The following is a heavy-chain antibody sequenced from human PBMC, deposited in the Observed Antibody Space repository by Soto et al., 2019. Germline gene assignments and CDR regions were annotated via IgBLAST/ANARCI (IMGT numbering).Heavy chain of an antibody. CDR1: GGTFSSYA. J-gene: IGHJ6*02. V-gene: IGHV1-69*01. D-gene: IGHD6-19*01. CDR3: ARVVVLNVGIAVRYNYYAMDV. Sequence: QVQLMQSGAEVKKPGSSVKVSCKASGGTFSSYAISWVRQAPGQGLEWMGGIIPIFGTTNYAKKFQDRVTITADASTSTAYMELSSLRSEDTAVYYCARVVVLNVGIAVRYNYYAMDVWGQGTTVTVSS. CDR2: IIPIFGTT.